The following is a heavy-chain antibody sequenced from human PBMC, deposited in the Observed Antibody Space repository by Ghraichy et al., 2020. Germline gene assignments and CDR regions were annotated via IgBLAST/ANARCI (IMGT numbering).Heavy chain of an antibody. CDR3: ALVHCSSSTCFFPDAFDM. V-gene: IGHV4-39*01. D-gene: IGHD2-15*01. J-gene: IGHJ3*02. CDR1: GGSISSSSNY. CDR2: IYYSGST. Sequence: SETLSLTCTVSGGSISSSSNYWGWIRQPPGKGLEWIGNIYYSGSTYYKPSLKSRVTISVDTSKNQFSLKLSSVTAADTALYYCALVHCSSSTCFFPDAFDMWGQGTVVTVSP.